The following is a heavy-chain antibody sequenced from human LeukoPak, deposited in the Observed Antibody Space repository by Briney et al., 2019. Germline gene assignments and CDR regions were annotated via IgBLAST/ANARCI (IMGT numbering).Heavy chain of an antibody. V-gene: IGHV1-46*01. CDR3: ALIGVVYSDAFDI. J-gene: IGHJ3*02. CDR2: INPSGGST. CDR1: GYTFTSYG. Sequence: ASVKVSCKASGYTFTSYGISWVRQAPGQGLEWMGIINPSGGSTSYAQKFQGRVTMTRDTSTSTVYMELSSLRSEDTAVYYCALIGVVYSDAFDIWGQGTMVTVSS. D-gene: IGHD3-3*01.